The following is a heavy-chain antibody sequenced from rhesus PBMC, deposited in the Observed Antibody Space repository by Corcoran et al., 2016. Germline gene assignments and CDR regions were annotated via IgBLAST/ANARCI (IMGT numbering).Heavy chain of an antibody. J-gene: IGHJ2*01. CDR3: AKRGGYFDL. D-gene: IGHD5-42*01. CDR1: GGSISGNY. CDR2: SYGSGSST. Sequence: QVQLQESGPGLVKPLETLSLTRAVSGGSISGNYWSWSRQSPGKGLEWIGYSYGSGSSTNYNPSLKSRVTLSVDTSKNRFSLNLNSVTAADTAVYYCAKRGGYFDLWGPGTPITISS. V-gene: IGHV4S11*01.